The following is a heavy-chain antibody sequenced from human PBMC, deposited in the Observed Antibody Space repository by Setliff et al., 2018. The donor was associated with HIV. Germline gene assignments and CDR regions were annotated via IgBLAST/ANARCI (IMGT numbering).Heavy chain of an antibody. V-gene: IGHV3-48*03. CDR1: GFIFSSYE. CDR2: IGSSGRTK. Sequence: PGGSLRLSCAASGFIFSSYEMNWVRQAPGKGLEWVSYIGSSGRTKYYADSVKGRFTISRDNAKNSLYQQMNSLRAEDTAIHYCVRGLWGSSGVFDYWGQGTLVTVSS. J-gene: IGHJ4*02. CDR3: VRGLWGSSGVFDY. D-gene: IGHD3-16*01.